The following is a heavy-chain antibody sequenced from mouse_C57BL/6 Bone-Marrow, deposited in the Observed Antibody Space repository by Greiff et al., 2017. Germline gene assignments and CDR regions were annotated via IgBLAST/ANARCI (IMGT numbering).Heavy chain of an antibody. V-gene: IGHV14-4*01. CDR1: GFNIKDDY. J-gene: IGHJ3*01. Sequence: EVQLQQSGAELVRPGASVKLSCTASGFNIKDDYMHWVKQRPEQGLEWIGWIDPENGDTESASKFQGKATITADTSSNTAYLQLSSLTSEDTAVYYCTTDGWGFAYWGQGTLGTVSA. CDR3: TTDGWGFAY. CDR2: IDPENGDT. D-gene: IGHD2-3*01.